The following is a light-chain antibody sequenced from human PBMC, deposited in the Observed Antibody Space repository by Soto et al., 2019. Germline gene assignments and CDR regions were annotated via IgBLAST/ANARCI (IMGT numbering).Light chain of an antibody. V-gene: IGLV2-14*03. CDR3: SSYTSSRLYV. J-gene: IGLJ1*01. CDR2: DVS. Sequence: QSALTQPASVSGSPGQSITIFCTGTSSDVGGYDYVSWYQHHPGKAPKLMIYDVSNRPSGVSNRFSGSKSGNTASLTISGLQAEDEADYYCSSYTSSRLYVFGTGTKVTVL. CDR1: SSDVGGYDY.